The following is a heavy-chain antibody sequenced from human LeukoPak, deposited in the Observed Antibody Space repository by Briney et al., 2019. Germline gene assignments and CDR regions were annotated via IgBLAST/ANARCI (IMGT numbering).Heavy chain of an antibody. Sequence: SETLSLTCTVSGGSISSGGYYWSWIRQPAGKGLEWIGRIYTSGSTNYNPSLRSRVTISVDTSKNPFSLKLSSVTAADTAVYYCARSPYNWNYANYYFDYWGQGTLVTVSS. CDR2: IYTSGST. J-gene: IGHJ4*02. D-gene: IGHD1-7*01. CDR1: GGSISSGGYY. V-gene: IGHV4-61*02. CDR3: ARSPYNWNYANYYFDY.